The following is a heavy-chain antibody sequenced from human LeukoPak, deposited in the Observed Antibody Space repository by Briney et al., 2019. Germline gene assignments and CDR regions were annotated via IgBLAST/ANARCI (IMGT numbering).Heavy chain of an antibody. CDR2: IKANAEGAPT. D-gene: IGHD3/OR15-3a*01. V-gene: IGHV3-15*01. Sequence: PGGSLRLSCVASGFIFNEAWMSWVRQAPGKGLERIGRIKANAEGAPTDYAAPAKGRFTISRDDSRNTVFLQMDNLKIEDTAVYYCVRTGYRWLDPWGQGTLVTVSS. J-gene: IGHJ5*02. CDR3: VRTGYRWLDP. CDR1: GFIFNEAW.